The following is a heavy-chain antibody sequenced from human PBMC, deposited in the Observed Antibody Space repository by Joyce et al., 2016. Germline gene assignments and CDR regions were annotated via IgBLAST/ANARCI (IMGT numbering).Heavy chain of an antibody. CDR3: ARGNGDFWSGYYNYFDY. CDR2: IYFSGST. CDR1: GGSISSGDYY. Sequence: QVQLQESGPGLVKPSQTLSLTCTVSGGSISSGDYYWSWVRQSPGKGLEWIGYIYFSGSTHRNTSLKRRRTRSADTSKNQFSLKVRSVTAADTAVYYCARGNGDFWSGYYNYFDYWGQGILVTVSS. J-gene: IGHJ4*02. D-gene: IGHD3-3*01. V-gene: IGHV4-30-4*01.